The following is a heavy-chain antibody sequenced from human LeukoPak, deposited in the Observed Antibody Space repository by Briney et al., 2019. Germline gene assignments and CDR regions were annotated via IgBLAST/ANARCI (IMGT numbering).Heavy chain of an antibody. Sequence: SETLSLTCTVSGGSISSYYWSWIRQPPGKGLEWIGYIYYSGSTKYNPSLKSRVTISVDMSKNQFSLKLSSVTAADTAVYYCARSSGWNDAYDIWGQGTMVTVSS. V-gene: IGHV4-59*01. J-gene: IGHJ3*02. CDR1: GGSISSYY. D-gene: IGHD6-19*01. CDR2: IYYSGST. CDR3: ARSSGWNDAYDI.